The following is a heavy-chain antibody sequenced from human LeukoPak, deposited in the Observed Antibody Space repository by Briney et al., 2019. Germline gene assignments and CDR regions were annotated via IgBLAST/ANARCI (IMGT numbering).Heavy chain of an antibody. D-gene: IGHD3-9*01. CDR2: IRSKAYGGTT. CDR3: TRTSVLRYFDWLPSNPHLDY. Sequence: GGALRLSCTASGFTFGDYAMSWFRQAPGKGLEWVGFIRSKAYGGTTEYAASVKGRFTISRDDSKSIAYLQMNSLKTEDTAVYYCTRTSVLRYFDWLPSNPHLDYWGQGTLVTVSS. CDR1: GFTFGDYA. V-gene: IGHV3-49*03. J-gene: IGHJ4*02.